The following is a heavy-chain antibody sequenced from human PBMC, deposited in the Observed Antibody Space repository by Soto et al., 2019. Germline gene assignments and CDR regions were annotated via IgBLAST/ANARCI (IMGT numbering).Heavy chain of an antibody. J-gene: IGHJ4*02. CDR1: GYSFTSYW. D-gene: IGHD2-15*01. CDR3: ARHYCSGGSCYLYFDY. Sequence: PGESLKISCKGSGYSFTSYWIGWVRQMPGKGLEWMGIIYPGDSDTRYSPSFQGQVTISADKSISTAYLQWSSLKASDTAMYYCARHYCSGGSCYLYFDYWGQGTLVTVSS. V-gene: IGHV5-51*01. CDR2: IYPGDSDT.